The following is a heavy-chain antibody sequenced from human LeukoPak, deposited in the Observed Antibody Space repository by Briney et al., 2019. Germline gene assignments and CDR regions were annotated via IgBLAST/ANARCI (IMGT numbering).Heavy chain of an antibody. V-gene: IGHV3-23*01. Sequence: GGSLRLSCAASGFTFTSYSMNWVRQAPGKGLEWVSTISGGGGSTYYADSVKGRFTISRDNSKNTLYLQMNSLRAEDTAVYYCATYCGGDCYSEHIDYWGQGTLVTVSS. J-gene: IGHJ4*02. CDR3: ATYCGGDCYSEHIDY. CDR2: ISGGGGST. D-gene: IGHD2-21*02. CDR1: GFTFTSYS.